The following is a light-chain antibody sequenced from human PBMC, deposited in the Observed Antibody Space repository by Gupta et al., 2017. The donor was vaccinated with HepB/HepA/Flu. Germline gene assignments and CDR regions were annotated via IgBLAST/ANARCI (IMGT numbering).Light chain of an antibody. V-gene: IGLV2-14*03. J-gene: IGLJ1*01. Sequence: QSVLTQPASVSGSPGQSITISCTWTSNDVGSYDYVSWYQQHPGKAPKLIVYDVSTRPSGISNRFSASKSGNTAALTISGPQAEDEADYYCDSYKGNNASVFGAGTKVTVL. CDR2: DVS. CDR1: SNDVGSYDY. CDR3: DSYKGNNASV.